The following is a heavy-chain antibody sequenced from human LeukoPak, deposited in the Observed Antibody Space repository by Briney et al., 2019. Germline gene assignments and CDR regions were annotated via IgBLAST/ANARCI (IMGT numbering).Heavy chain of an antibody. Sequence: GGSLRLSCAASGFTFSSYWMHWVRQAPGKGLVWVSRIHSDGRSTSYADSVKGRFTISRDNAKNTLYLQMNSLRAEDTAVYYCARDAGAGWELLERNDYWGQGTLVTVSS. J-gene: IGHJ4*02. D-gene: IGHD1-26*01. CDR3: ARDAGAGWELLERNDY. CDR2: IHSDGRST. CDR1: GFTFSSYW. V-gene: IGHV3-74*01.